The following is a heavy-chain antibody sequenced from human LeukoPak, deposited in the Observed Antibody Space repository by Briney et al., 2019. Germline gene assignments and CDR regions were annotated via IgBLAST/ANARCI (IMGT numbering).Heavy chain of an antibody. Sequence: GGSLRLSCAVSGFTFSTFWMTWVRQAPGKGLEWVGNIKRDGSETYYVASVRGRFTISRDNAKNSLYLQMNSLRAEDMAVYFCARERETYNDYWGQGTLVTVSS. CDR1: GFTFSTFW. J-gene: IGHJ4*02. D-gene: IGHD1-1*01. CDR3: ARERETYNDY. CDR2: IKRDGSET. V-gene: IGHV3-7*01.